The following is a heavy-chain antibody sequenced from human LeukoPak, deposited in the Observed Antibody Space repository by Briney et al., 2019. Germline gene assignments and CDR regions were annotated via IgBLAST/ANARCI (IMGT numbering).Heavy chain of an antibody. D-gene: IGHD6-13*01. Sequence: GGSLRLSCAASGFTFSSYEMNWVRQAPGKGLEWVAFIRYDGSNKYYADSVKGRFTISRDNSKNTLYLQMNSLRAEDTAVYYCARVGSSSLDYYMDVWGKGTTVTVSS. CDR2: IRYDGSNK. CDR1: GFTFSSYE. V-gene: IGHV3-30*02. CDR3: ARVGSSSLDYYMDV. J-gene: IGHJ6*03.